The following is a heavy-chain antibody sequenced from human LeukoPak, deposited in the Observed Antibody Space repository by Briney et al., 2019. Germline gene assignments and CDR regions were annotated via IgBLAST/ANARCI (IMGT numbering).Heavy chain of an antibody. Sequence: SETLSLTCSVSGGSISTYYWSWIRQPAGKGLEWIGRVYRSGDTNYNPSLKSRVTMSVDTSKNQISLRLRSVTAADTAVYYCSRGRNTLSPWGQGSLVTVSS. J-gene: IGHJ5*02. CDR2: VYRSGDT. V-gene: IGHV4-4*07. CDR1: GGSISTYY. CDR3: SRGRNTLSP.